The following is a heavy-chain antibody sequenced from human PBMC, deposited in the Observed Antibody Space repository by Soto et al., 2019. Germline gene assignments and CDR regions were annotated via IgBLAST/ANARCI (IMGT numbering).Heavy chain of an antibody. Sequence: PSETLSLTCTVSGGSTTSDYWSWIRQPPGKGLEWLGYIFHSLGAKYNPSRRRRVTISEDTSKNQFSLTLLSVTTADTAVYFCAAGEASSRNLAPYYLDFWGQGTLVTVSS. CDR3: AAGEASSRNLAPYYLDF. V-gene: IGHV4-59*01. D-gene: IGHD6-13*01. CDR1: GGSTTSDY. J-gene: IGHJ4*02. CDR2: IFHSLGA.